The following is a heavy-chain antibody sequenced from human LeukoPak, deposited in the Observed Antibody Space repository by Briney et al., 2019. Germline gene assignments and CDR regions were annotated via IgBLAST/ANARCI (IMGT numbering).Heavy chain of an antibody. CDR2: ISAYNGNT. J-gene: IGHJ6*03. CDR3: ARVLEITNYYYYMDV. V-gene: IGHV1-18*01. Sequence: EASVKVSCKASYYTFTNYGITWVRQAPGQGLEWMGWISAYNGNTFYAQNLQGRVTMTTDTSTSTAYMELRSLTSDDTAVYYCARVLEITNYYYYMDVWGKGTTVTVSS. D-gene: IGHD1-1*01. CDR1: YYTFTNYG.